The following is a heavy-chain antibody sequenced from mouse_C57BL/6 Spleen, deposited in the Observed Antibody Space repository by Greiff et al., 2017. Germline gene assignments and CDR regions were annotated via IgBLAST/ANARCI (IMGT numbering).Heavy chain of an antibody. J-gene: IGHJ1*03. D-gene: IGHD1-1*01. CDR2: IDPANGNT. CDR1: GFNIKNTY. V-gene: IGHV14-3*01. Sequence: VQLQQSVAELVRPGASVKLSCTASGFNIKNTYMHWVKQRPEQGLEWIGRIDPANGNTKYAPKFQGKATITADTSSNTAYLQLSSLTSEDTAIYYCARPYYGSSDGWYFDVWGTGTTVTVSS. CDR3: ARPYYGSSDGWYFDV.